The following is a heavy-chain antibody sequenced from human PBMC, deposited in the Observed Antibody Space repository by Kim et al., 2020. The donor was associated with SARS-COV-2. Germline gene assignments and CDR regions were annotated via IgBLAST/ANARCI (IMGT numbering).Heavy chain of an antibody. J-gene: IGHJ4*02. V-gene: IGHV1-18*01. Sequence: ASVKVSCKASGYTFTSYGISWVRQAPGQGLEWMGWISAYNGNTNYAQKLQGRVTMTTDTSTSTAYMELRSPRSDDTAVYYCATALWFGEFDYFDYWGQGTLVTVSS. CDR3: ATALWFGEFDYFDY. CDR2: ISAYNGNT. D-gene: IGHD3-10*01. CDR1: GYTFTSYG.